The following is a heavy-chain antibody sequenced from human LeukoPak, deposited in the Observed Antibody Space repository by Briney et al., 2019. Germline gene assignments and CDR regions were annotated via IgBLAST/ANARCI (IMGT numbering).Heavy chain of an antibody. V-gene: IGHV3-7*03. J-gene: IGHJ4*02. Sequence: GGSLRLSCAASGFTFRNNWMTWVRQAPGKGLEWVAHIKEDGSAQDHIDSVKGRFTISRDNAKNSLYLQMNSLGAEDTALYYCVKVTAAGFVDHWGQGTLVTVSS. CDR3: VKVTAAGFVDH. CDR1: GFTFRNNW. CDR2: IKEDGSAQ. D-gene: IGHD6-13*01.